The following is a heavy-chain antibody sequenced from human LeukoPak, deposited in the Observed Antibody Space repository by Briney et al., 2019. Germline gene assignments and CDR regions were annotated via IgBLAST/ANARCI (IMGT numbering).Heavy chain of an antibody. D-gene: IGHD1-7*01. CDR2: IYYSGST. V-gene: IGHV4-59*01. CDR3: ARVEGFNWNYVFDP. J-gene: IGHJ5*02. CDR1: GGSISSYY. Sequence: SETLSLTCTVSGGSISSYYWSWIRQPPGKGLEWIGYIYYSGSTNYNPSLKSRVTISVDTSKNHFSPKLSSVTAADTAVYYCARVEGFNWNYVFDPWGQGTLVTVSS.